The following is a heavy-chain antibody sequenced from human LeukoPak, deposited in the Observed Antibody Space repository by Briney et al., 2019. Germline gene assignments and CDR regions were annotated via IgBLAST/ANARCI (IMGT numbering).Heavy chain of an antibody. J-gene: IGHJ3*02. Sequence: PGGSLRLSCAASGFTFSTYWMSWVRQAPGKGLEWVANIKRDGSEKYYVDSVKGRFTISRDNAKNSLYLQMNSLSAEDTAVYYCASKWVTYYYNSSAYHYPTDVFDIWGQGTMVTVSS. CDR2: IKRDGSEK. CDR1: GFTFSTYW. V-gene: IGHV3-7*01. D-gene: IGHD3-22*01. CDR3: ASKWVTYYYNSSAYHYPTDVFDI.